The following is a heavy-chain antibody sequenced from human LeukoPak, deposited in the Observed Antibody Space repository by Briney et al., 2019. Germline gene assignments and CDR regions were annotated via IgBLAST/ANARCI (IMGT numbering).Heavy chain of an antibody. CDR2: ISYDGSNQ. D-gene: IGHD2/OR15-2a*01. CDR1: GFTFSSYG. Sequence: GSLRLSCAASGFTFSSYGMHWVRQAPGKGLEWVAVISYDGSNQYYADSVKGRFTISRDNSKNTLYLQMNSLRAEDTAVYYCAKDTSMPLNYWGQGTLVTVSS. J-gene: IGHJ4*02. V-gene: IGHV3-30*18. CDR3: AKDTSMPLNY.